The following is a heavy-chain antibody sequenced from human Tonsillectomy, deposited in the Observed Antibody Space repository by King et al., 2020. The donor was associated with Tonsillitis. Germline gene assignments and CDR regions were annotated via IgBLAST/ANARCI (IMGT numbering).Heavy chain of an antibody. CDR1: GGTFSSYA. CDR3: ARDGTGGITSPSSYYYYGMDV. V-gene: IGHV1-69*01. CDR2: IIPIFGTA. J-gene: IGHJ6*02. D-gene: IGHD2-2*01. Sequence: VQLVQSGAEVKKPGSSVKVSCKASGGTFSSYAISWVRQAPGQGLEWMGGIIPIFGTANYAQKFQGRVTITADESTSTAYMELSSLRSEDTAVYYCARDGTGGITSPSSYYYYGMDVWGQGPPVTVPS.